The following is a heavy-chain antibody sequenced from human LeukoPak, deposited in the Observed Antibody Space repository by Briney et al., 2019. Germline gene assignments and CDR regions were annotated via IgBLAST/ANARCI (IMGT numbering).Heavy chain of an antibody. Sequence: SETLSLTCTVSGGSISSSSYYWGWIRQPPGKGLEWIGSIYYSGSTYYNPSLKSRVTISVDTSKNQFSLKLSSVTAADTAVYYCARGIVVDVWGQGTTVTVSS. CDR3: ARGIVVDV. V-gene: IGHV4-39*07. D-gene: IGHD2-15*01. CDR2: IYYSGST. CDR1: GGSISSSSYY. J-gene: IGHJ6*02.